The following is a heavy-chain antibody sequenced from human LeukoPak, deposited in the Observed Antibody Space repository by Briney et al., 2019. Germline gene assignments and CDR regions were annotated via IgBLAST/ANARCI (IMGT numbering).Heavy chain of an antibody. V-gene: IGHV3-11*01. D-gene: IGHD2-15*01. Sequence: GESLRLSCAASGFILSDYYMSWIRQAPGKGLEWVLYISSTGSNVYYADSVKGRFTISRDNAKNSLYLQMNSLRDEDTAVYYCARALKPGYCSGGSCHAGYWGQGTLVTVSS. CDR2: ISSTGSNV. CDR3: ARALKPGYCSGGSCHAGY. J-gene: IGHJ4*02. CDR1: GFILSDYY.